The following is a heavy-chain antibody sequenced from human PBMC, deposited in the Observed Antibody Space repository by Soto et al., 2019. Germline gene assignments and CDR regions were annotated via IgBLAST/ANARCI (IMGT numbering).Heavy chain of an antibody. J-gene: IGHJ4*02. CDR2: ISGSGGST. Sequence: GGSLRLSCAASGFTFSSYAMSWVRQAPGKGLEWVSAISGSGGSTYYADSVKGRFTISRDNSKNTLYLQMNSLRAEDTAVYYCAKHPVLRFLERLLVSFDYWGQGTLVTVSS. CDR1: GFTFSSYA. D-gene: IGHD3-3*01. CDR3: AKHPVLRFLERLLVSFDY. V-gene: IGHV3-23*01.